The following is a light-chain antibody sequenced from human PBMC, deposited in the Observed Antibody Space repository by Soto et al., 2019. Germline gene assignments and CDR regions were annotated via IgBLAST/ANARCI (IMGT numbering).Light chain of an antibody. CDR3: QQYVSSPVVYT. CDR2: GAS. Sequence: EIVLTQSPGTLSLSPGERAILSCRASQSVRSSFLAWYQQKPGQAPRLLISGASSRATGIPDRFSGSGSGTDFTLTITRLELEDFGVYYCQQYVSSPVVYTFCQGTKLEI. V-gene: IGKV3-20*01. CDR1: QSVRSSF. J-gene: IGKJ2*01.